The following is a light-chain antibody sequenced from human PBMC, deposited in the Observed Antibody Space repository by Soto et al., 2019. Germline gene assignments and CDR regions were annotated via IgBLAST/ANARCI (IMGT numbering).Light chain of an antibody. V-gene: IGLV1-44*01. CDR2: SNN. CDR1: SSNIGSNT. J-gene: IGLJ2*01. CDR3: AAWDDSLNGPSVV. Sequence: QSVLTQPPSASVTPGQRVTISCSGSSSNIGSNTVNWYQQLPGTAPKLLIYSNNQRPSGVPDRFSGSKSGTSASLAISGLQSEDEADYYCAAWDDSLNGPSVVFGGGTKLTVL.